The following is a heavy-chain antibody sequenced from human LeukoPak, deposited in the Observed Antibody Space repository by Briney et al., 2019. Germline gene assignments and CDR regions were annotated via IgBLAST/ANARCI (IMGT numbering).Heavy chain of an antibody. J-gene: IGHJ3*02. CDR2: IIPIFGTA. V-gene: IGHV1-69*05. D-gene: IGHD1-26*01. Sequence: SVKVSCKASGGTFSSYAISWVRQAPGQGLEWMGGIIPIFGTANYAQKFQGRVTITTDESTSTAYMELSSLRSEDTAVYYCARDLGANHAFDIWGQGTMVTVFS. CDR1: GGTFSSYA. CDR3: ARDLGANHAFDI.